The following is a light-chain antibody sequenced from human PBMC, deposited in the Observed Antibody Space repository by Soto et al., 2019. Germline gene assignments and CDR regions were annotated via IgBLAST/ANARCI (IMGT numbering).Light chain of an antibody. CDR1: QSVSSSY. J-gene: IGKJ5*01. CDR2: GAY. Sequence: IVLTQSPGTLSSPPGPRATLSCRASQSVSSSYLALYQQKPGQANRLLIYGAYSRATGIPDRFSGSGSGTDFTLTISRMEPEDFAVYYCQQYGSSPIPFGQGTRVEIK. CDR3: QQYGSSPIP. V-gene: IGKV3-20*01.